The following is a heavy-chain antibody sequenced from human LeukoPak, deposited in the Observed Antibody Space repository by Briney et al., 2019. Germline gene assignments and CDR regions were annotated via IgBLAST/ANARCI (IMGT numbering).Heavy chain of an antibody. V-gene: IGHV3-21*01. D-gene: IGHD2-21*02. CDR2: ISSSSSYI. CDR1: GFTFSSYG. Sequence: GGSLRLSCAASGFTFSSYGMHWVRQAPGKGLEWVSSISSSSSYIYYADSVKGRFTVSRDNAKNSLYLQMNSLRAEDTAVYYCARGRPSLYCGGDCYSDEGFDYWGQGTLVTVSS. CDR3: ARGRPSLYCGGDCYSDEGFDY. J-gene: IGHJ4*02.